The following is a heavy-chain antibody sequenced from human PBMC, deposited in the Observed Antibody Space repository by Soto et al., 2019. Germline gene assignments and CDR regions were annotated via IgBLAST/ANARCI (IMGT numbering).Heavy chain of an antibody. J-gene: IGHJ4*02. D-gene: IGHD3-22*01. CDR2: IYHSGAT. Sequence: PSETLSLTCTVPGGSVNSGSYYWTWIRQPPGKGLEWIGYIYHSGATNYNASLKSRVTISVDTSKNQFFLKVNSMTAADTAVYYCARDSSGRHDYWGQGTLVTVSS. CDR3: ARDSSGRHDY. V-gene: IGHV4-61*01. CDR1: GGSVNSGSYY.